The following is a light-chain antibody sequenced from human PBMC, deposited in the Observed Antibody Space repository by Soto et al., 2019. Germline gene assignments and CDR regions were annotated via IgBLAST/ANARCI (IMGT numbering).Light chain of an antibody. Sequence: DIQMTQSPSPLSASVGDRVTITCRASQDIGPWLAWYQQKPGKAPNLLIYKASNLETGVPSRFSGSGSGTQFALTISSLQPEDSATYYCQQYDIYPRTFGQGTKVEVK. CDR3: QQYDIYPRT. CDR1: QDIGPW. V-gene: IGKV1-5*03. J-gene: IGKJ1*01. CDR2: KAS.